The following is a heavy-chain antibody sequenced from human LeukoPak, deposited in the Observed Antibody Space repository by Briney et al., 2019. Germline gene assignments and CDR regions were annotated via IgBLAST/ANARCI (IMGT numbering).Heavy chain of an antibody. J-gene: IGHJ4*02. CDR2: ISGSGDST. V-gene: IGHV3-23*01. Sequence: PGGSLRLSCAASGFTFSNYAMNWVRQAPGKGLEWVSSISGSGDSTYYADSVKGRFTISRDNAKNSLYLQMNSLRAEDTAVYYCASTAGYSSGWYGYWGQGTLVTVSS. D-gene: IGHD6-19*01. CDR3: ASTAGYSSGWYGY. CDR1: GFTFSNYA.